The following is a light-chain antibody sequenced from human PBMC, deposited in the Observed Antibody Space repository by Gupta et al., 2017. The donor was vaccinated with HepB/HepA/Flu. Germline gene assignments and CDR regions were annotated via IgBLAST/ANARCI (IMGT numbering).Light chain of an antibody. Sequence: SYVLTQPPSVSVAPGKTARSTCGGNNIGSKSVHWYQQKPGQAPVLVIYYDSDRPSEIPERFSGTNSGNTATLTSSRVEAGDEADYYCQAWDRSSDHYVFGTGTKLTVL. V-gene: IGLV3-21*04. CDR2: YDS. CDR3: QAWDRSSDHYV. CDR1: NIGSKS. J-gene: IGLJ1*01.